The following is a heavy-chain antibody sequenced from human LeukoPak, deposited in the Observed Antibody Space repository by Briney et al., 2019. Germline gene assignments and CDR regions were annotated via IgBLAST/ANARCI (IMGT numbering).Heavy chain of an antibody. CDR3: ARLGGENYYDSSGYYYAWLDP. D-gene: IGHD3-22*01. Sequence: GESLKISCRGSGYSFATYWIGWVRQMPGKGLEWMAVIYPGDSDTRYSPSFQGQVTISADKSINTAYLQWNSLKASDSAMYYCARLGGENYYDSSGYYYAWLDPWGQGTLVTVSS. V-gene: IGHV5-51*01. CDR2: IYPGDSDT. CDR1: GYSFATYW. J-gene: IGHJ5*02.